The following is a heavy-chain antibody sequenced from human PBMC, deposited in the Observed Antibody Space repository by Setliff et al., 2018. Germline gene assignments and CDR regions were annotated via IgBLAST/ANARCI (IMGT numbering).Heavy chain of an antibody. CDR3: ARTGTYRYFDS. CDR1: GDSISSGSHY. CDR2: IHYRGTT. J-gene: IGHJ4*02. D-gene: IGHD1-1*01. V-gene: IGHV4-39*01. Sequence: NPSETLSLTCTVSGDSISSGSHYWGWTRQPPGKGQEWIGRIHYRGTTYSNVSLASRLTISVDTSKNQFSLKLTSVTAADTAVYYCARTGTYRYFDSWGQGTRVTVSS.